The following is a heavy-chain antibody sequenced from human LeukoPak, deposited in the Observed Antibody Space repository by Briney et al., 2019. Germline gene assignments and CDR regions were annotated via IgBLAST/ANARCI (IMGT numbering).Heavy chain of an antibody. CDR2: ISGSGGST. J-gene: IGHJ4*02. D-gene: IGHD3-10*01. Sequence: GGSLRLSCAASGFTFSSYAMSWVRRAPAKGLEWVSAISGSGGSTYYADSVKGRFTISRDNSKNTLYLQMNSLRAEDTAVYYCARTYYYGSGSWNYFDYWGQGTLVTVSS. V-gene: IGHV3-23*01. CDR3: ARTYYYGSGSWNYFDY. CDR1: GFTFSSYA.